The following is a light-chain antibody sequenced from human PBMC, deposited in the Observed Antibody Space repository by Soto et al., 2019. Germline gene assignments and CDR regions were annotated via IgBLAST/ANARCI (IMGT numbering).Light chain of an antibody. V-gene: IGKV3-11*01. Sequence: EIVLTQSPAALSLSPGGRATLSCRVSQSINIYLAWYQQKLGQAPRLLIYDASIRATGIPARFSGSGSGTDSTLTICSLVPEDFGVYYCQQRYSWPLTFGGGTKVEIK. J-gene: IGKJ4*01. CDR2: DAS. CDR1: QSINIY. CDR3: QQRYSWPLT.